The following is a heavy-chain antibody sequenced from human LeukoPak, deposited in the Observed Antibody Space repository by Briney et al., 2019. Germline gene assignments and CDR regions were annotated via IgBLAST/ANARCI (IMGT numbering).Heavy chain of an antibody. CDR3: APGWELND. Sequence: AASVKVSCKASGYTFISHGITWVRQAPGQGLEWMGWISSYNGNTKYAQKFQGRVTMATDTSTSTAYMELRSLKSDDTAVYYCAPGWELNDWGQGTLVTVSS. J-gene: IGHJ4*02. CDR1: GYTFISHG. CDR2: ISSYNGNT. D-gene: IGHD1-26*01. V-gene: IGHV1-18*01.